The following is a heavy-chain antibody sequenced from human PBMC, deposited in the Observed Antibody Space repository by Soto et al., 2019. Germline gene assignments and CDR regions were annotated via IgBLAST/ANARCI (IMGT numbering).Heavy chain of an antibody. J-gene: IGHJ4*02. Sequence: WGSLGLSSEASVFSFSDSAMFLVRQAPGKGLEWVSTISYHSIGTHYADSVKGRFTISRDNSKDTVWLQMNGLRAEDTAVYYCAKDPSPGPADFWGQGTMVTVSS. D-gene: IGHD2-8*02. CDR3: AKDPSPGPADF. CDR1: VFSFSDSA. CDR2: ISYHSIGT. V-gene: IGHV3-23*01.